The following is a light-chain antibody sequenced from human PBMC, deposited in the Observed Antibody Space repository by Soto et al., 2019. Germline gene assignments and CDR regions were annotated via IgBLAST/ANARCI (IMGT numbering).Light chain of an antibody. CDR3: SSFTTSKPWV. J-gene: IGLJ3*02. Sequence: QSALTQPASVSGSPGQSITISCTGTSSDVGAYDYVSWYQQHPGKAPKFMLYEVSNRPSGLSDRFSGSKSGNTASLTISGLQAEDEADYYCSSFTTSKPWVFGGGTKVTVL. CDR2: EVS. V-gene: IGLV2-14*01. CDR1: SSDVGAYDY.